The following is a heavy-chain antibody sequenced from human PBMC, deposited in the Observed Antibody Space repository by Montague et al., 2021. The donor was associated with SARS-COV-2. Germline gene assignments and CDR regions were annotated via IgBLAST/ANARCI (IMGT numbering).Heavy chain of an antibody. CDR3: ARGGLGNRGFDY. CDR1: DVSLSTSTW. D-gene: IGHD3/OR15-3a*01. V-gene: IGHV4-4*02. CDR2: IYLSGFT. Sequence: SETLSLTCAVSDVSLSTSTWWSWVRQSPGKGLEWVGEIYLSGFTXYNPPVKSRVSISLDDSRSQFSLRLTSVTAADTAVYFCARGGLGNRGFDYWGQGTLVTVSS. J-gene: IGHJ4*02.